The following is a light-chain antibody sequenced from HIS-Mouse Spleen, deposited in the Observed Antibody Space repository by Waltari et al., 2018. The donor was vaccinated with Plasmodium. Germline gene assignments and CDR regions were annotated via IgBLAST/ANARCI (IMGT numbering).Light chain of an antibody. J-gene: IGLJ2*01. V-gene: IGLV1-44*01. Sequence: QSVLTQPPSASGTPGQRVTISCSGSSSNIGSNTVNWYQQLPGTAPKLLIYSNKQRPSWGPDRYAGSKSGTSASLAISGLQAEEEADYYWAAWDDSLNGPVFGGGTKLTVL. CDR1: SSNIGSNT. CDR2: SNK. CDR3: AAWDDSLNGPV.